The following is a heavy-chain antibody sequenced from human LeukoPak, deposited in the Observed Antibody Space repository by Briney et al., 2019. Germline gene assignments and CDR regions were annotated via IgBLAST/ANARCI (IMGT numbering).Heavy chain of an antibody. CDR2: IERGDSDT. V-gene: IGHV5-51*01. CDR3: ARRDEATDFDY. CDR1: GYRFIAYS. Sequence: GESLKTSFQRPGYRFIAYSIAWVPQIPGKGLEWTGIIERGDSDTRYSPSFQGQVTISADKSISTAYLEWSSLTASDTAIYYCARRDEATDFDYWGQGTPVTVSS. J-gene: IGHJ4*02. D-gene: IGHD5-12*01.